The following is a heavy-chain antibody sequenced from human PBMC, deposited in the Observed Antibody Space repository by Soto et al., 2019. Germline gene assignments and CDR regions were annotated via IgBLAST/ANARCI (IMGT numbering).Heavy chain of an antibody. CDR2: ISAYNGNT. D-gene: IGHD3-3*01. V-gene: IGHV1-18*01. J-gene: IGHJ6*02. Sequence: QVQLVQSGAEVKKPGASVKVSCKASGYTFPSYGISWVRQAPGQGLEWMGWISAYNGNTNYAQKLQGRVTMTTDTSTSTAYMELRSLRSADTAVYYCARGDKDFWSGPYYYYGMDVWGQGTTVTVSS. CDR3: ARGDKDFWSGPYYYYGMDV. CDR1: GYTFPSYG.